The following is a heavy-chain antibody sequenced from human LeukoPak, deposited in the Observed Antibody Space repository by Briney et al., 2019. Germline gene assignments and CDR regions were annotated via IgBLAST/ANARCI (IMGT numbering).Heavy chain of an antibody. CDR2: IYTSGST. V-gene: IGHV4-61*02. CDR1: GDSISSGSYY. Sequence: SETLSLTCTVSGDSISSGSYYWNWIRQPAEKGLEWIGRIYTSGSTNYNPSLKSRVTRSVDTSKNQLSLKLSSVTAADTAVYYCARNRRDGYIREWGQGTLVTVSS. J-gene: IGHJ4*02. CDR3: ARNRRDGYIRE. D-gene: IGHD5-24*01.